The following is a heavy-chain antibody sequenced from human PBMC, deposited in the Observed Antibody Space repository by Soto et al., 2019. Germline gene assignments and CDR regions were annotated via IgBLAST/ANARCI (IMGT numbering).Heavy chain of an antibody. J-gene: IGHJ6*02. D-gene: IGHD3-10*01. CDR3: AGVRGVMDYYYGMDV. CDR2: ISAYNGNT. CDR1: GYTFTSYG. Sequence: AAVKVSCKASGYTFTSYGISWVRQAPGQGLEWMGWISAYNGNTNYAQKLQGRVTMTTDTSTSTAYMELRSLRYDDTAVYYCAGVRGVMDYYYGMDVWGHGPTVTASS. V-gene: IGHV1-18*04.